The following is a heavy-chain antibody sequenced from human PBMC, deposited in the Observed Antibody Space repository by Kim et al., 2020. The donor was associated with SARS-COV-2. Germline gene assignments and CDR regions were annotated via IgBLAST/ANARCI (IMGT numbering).Heavy chain of an antibody. J-gene: IGHJ4*02. Sequence: SETLSLTCSVSGDSITSHYWSWIRQPPGKGLEWIGNIYNSGSTNYNPSVKSRVTISIDTSKNQFSLKLTSVTAADTAVYYCARGTSGNYPAYWGQGTLVTVSS. CDR2: IYNSGST. D-gene: IGHD2-15*01. V-gene: IGHV4-59*11. CDR1: GDSITSHY. CDR3: ARGTSGNYPAY.